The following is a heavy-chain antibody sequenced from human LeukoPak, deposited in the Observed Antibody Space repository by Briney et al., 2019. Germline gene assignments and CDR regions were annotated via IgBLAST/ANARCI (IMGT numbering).Heavy chain of an antibody. Sequence: ASVKVSCKASGYTFTTYSMNWVRQAPGQGLEWMGWINTNTGNPTYARGFTGRFVFSLDTSVSTAYLQISSLKAEDTAVYYCARAFMVRGVITSFDYWGQGTLVTVSS. J-gene: IGHJ4*01. CDR2: INTNTGNP. CDR3: ARAFMVRGVITSFDY. D-gene: IGHD3-10*01. V-gene: IGHV7-4-1*02. CDR1: GYTFTTYS.